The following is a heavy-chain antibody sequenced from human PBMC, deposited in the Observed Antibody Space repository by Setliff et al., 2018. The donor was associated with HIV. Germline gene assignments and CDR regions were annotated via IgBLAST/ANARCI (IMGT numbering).Heavy chain of an antibody. J-gene: IGHJ6*02. CDR3: ARNFGLSPSGKYYYYYGMDI. D-gene: IGHD3-10*01. CDR2: INPLSDAT. Sequence: GASVKVSCKASGYTFSDYYLHWVRQAPGQAIEWMGWINPLSDATKFSHKFQESLRDPPGTAYMELSSLRSEDTAVYYCARNFGLSPSGKYYYYYGMDIWGQGTTVTVSS. CDR1: GYTFSDYY. V-gene: IGHV1-2*02.